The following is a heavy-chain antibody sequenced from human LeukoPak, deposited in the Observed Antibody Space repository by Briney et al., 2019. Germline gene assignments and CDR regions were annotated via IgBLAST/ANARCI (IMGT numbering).Heavy chain of an antibody. J-gene: IGHJ4*02. CDR1: GYTFTGYY. CDR2: INPNSGGT. CDR3: ARVGEMATIHYYFDY. Sequence: ASVKVSCKASGYTFTGYYMHWVRQAPGQWLEWMGWINPNSGGTNYAQKFQGRVTMTRDTSISTAYMELSRLRSDDTAVYYCARVGEMATIHYYFDYWGQGTLVTVSS. V-gene: IGHV1-2*02. D-gene: IGHD5-24*01.